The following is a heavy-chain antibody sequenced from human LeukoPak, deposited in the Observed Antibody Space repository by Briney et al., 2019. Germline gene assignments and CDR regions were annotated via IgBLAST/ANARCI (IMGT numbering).Heavy chain of an antibody. Sequence: GGSLRLSCAASGFMFDRYWMNWARPAPGKGPEWVATIKEDGAEKYYVDSVKGRFTISRDNAKNSLSLQMTSLRAEDTAVYYCATGGSGSSWGQGTLVIVSS. D-gene: IGHD3-10*01. CDR1: GFMFDRYW. J-gene: IGHJ5*02. V-gene: IGHV3-7*04. CDR2: IKEDGAEK. CDR3: ATGGSGSS.